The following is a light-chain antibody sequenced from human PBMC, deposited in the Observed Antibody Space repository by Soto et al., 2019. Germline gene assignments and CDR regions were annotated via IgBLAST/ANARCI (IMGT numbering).Light chain of an antibody. CDR3: QQYDGSLPYT. CDR2: GVS. Sequence: EILLTQSPGTLSLSPGERATLSCRASQTVRKSYLAWYQQKPGQAPRLLIYGVSARATGIPDRFSGSGSGTDFTLTISRLEPEDFAVFYCQQYDGSLPYTFGQGTKLEIK. CDR1: QTVRKSY. J-gene: IGKJ2*01. V-gene: IGKV3-20*01.